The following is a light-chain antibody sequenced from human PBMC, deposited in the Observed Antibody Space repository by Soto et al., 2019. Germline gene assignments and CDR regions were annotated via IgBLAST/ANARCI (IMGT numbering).Light chain of an antibody. CDR3: QLYDTSPNYT. Sequence: EIVMTQSPATLAVSPGETTRLSCRASQSINSDVAWYQQKLGQTPRLLIHGASTRATGIAARFSGSGSGTEFTLTISGLQSEDFAMYYCQLYDTSPNYTFGQGTKLEIK. J-gene: IGKJ2*01. CDR1: QSINSD. V-gene: IGKV3-15*01. CDR2: GAS.